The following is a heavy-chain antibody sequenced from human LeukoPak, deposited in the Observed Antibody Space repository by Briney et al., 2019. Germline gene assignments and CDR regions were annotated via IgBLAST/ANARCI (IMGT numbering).Heavy chain of an antibody. CDR1: GYSFTSHY. J-gene: IGHJ3*02. V-gene: IGHV1-46*01. D-gene: IGHD6-13*01. Sequence: ASVKVSCKASGYSFTSHYMHWVRQAPGQGLEWLGLINPSGSSTLYAQKFQGRVTMTRDTSTSTVYMELSGLRSEDTAVYYCASSSSWYVAFDIWGQGTMVTVSS. CDR3: ASSSSWYVAFDI. CDR2: INPSGSST.